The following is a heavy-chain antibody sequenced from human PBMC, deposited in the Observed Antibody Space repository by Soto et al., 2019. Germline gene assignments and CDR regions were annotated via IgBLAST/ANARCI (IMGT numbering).Heavy chain of an antibody. Sequence: PSETLSLTCSVSGGSTSDGAYYWSWIRQHPRKGLEWIGYIYYSGDTQYNPSLKSRVTISLDMSRNQFSLKLSSVTAADTAVYYCARVDSSSWFDYWGQGTLVTVSS. D-gene: IGHD6-13*01. CDR3: ARVDSSSWFDY. CDR1: GGSTSDGAYY. CDR2: IYYSGDT. J-gene: IGHJ4*02. V-gene: IGHV4-31*03.